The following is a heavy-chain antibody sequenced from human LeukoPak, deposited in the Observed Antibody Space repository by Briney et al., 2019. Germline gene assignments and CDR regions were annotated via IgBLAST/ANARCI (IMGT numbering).Heavy chain of an antibody. Sequence: SETLSLTCTVSGGSISSYYWSWIRQPPGKGLEWIGYIYYSGSTNYNPSLKSRVTISVDTSKNQFSPKLSSVTAADTAVYYCARVNYDYVWGSYRYYYYYYMDVWGKGTTVTVSS. D-gene: IGHD3-16*02. CDR3: ARVNYDYVWGSYRYYYYYYMDV. CDR2: IYYSGST. J-gene: IGHJ6*03. CDR1: GGSISSYY. V-gene: IGHV4-59*01.